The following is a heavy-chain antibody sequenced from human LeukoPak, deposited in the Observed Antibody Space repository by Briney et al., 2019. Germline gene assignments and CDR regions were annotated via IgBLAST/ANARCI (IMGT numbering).Heavy chain of an antibody. CDR3: ARRGYSGYYYYMDV. CDR1: GYTFTGYY. D-gene: IGHD5-12*01. V-gene: IGHV1-2*02. J-gene: IGHJ6*03. CDR2: INPNSGGT. Sequence: ASVKVSCKASGYTFTGYYMHWVRQAPGQGLEWMGWINPNSGGTNYAQKFQGRVTMTRDTSISTAYMELSRLRSDDTAVYYCARRGYSGYYYYMDVWGKGTTVTISS.